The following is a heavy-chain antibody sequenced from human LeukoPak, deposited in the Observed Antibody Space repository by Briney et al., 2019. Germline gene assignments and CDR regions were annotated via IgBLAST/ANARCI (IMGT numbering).Heavy chain of an antibody. CDR2: IRYDGSNK. J-gene: IGHJ4*02. Sequence: GGSLRLSCAASGFTFSSYGMYWVRQAPGKGLEWVAFIRYDGSNKYYADSVKGRFTISRDNSKNTLYLQMNSLRAEDTAVYYCAKDVGTVTHVFDYWGQGTLVTVSS. CDR3: AKDVGTVTHVFDY. D-gene: IGHD4-17*01. CDR1: GFTFSSYG. V-gene: IGHV3-30*02.